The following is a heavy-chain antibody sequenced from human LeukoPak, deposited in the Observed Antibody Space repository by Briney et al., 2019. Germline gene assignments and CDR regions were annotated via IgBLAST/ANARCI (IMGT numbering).Heavy chain of an antibody. D-gene: IGHD2-15*01. CDR1: GYTFTSYD. V-gene: IGHV1-8*01. Sequence: GASVKVSCKASGYTFTSYDINWVRQATGQGLEWMGWMNPNSGNTGYAQKFQGRVTMTRNTSISTAYMEVGRLTSDDTAVYYCARDDCSGGSCYRTWGQGTLVTVSS. CDR3: ARDDCSGGSCYRT. CDR2: MNPNSGNT. J-gene: IGHJ4*02.